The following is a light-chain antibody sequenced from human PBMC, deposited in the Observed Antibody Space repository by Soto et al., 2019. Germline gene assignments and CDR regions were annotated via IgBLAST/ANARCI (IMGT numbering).Light chain of an antibody. CDR1: SSDVGTYNY. Sequence: QSALTQPRSVSGSPGQSVTISFTGTSSDVGTYNYVSWYQQHPGKAPKVMIYDVTKRPSGVPDRFSGSKSGNTASLTISGLQAEDEADYYCCSYAGSYTYVFGAGTKVTVL. V-gene: IGLV2-11*01. CDR2: DVT. CDR3: CSYAGSYTYV. J-gene: IGLJ1*01.